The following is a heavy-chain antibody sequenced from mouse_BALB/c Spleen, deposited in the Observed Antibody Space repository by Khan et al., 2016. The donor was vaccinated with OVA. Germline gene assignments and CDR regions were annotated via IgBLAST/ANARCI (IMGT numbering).Heavy chain of an antibody. V-gene: IGHV2-2*02. J-gene: IGHJ3*01. CDR3: ARNYDYDEGLAY. CDR2: IWSGGST. Sequence: QVQLKQSGPGLVQPSQSLSITCTVSGFSLTTYGVHWVRQSPGKGLEWLGVIWSGGSTDYNAAFISRLSISKDNSKSQVFFNMNSLQANDTAIDYCARNYDYDEGLAYGGQGTLVTVSA. D-gene: IGHD2-4*01. CDR1: GFSLTTYG.